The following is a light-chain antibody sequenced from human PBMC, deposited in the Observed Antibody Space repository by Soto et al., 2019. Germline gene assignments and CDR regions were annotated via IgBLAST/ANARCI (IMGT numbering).Light chain of an antibody. CDR1: SSDIGSYDF. V-gene: IGLV2-14*01. Sequence: QSALTQPASVSGSPGQAITISCAGTSSDIGSYDFVSWHQQHPGKAPKLLISEVTNRPSGVSNRFSGSKSGNTASLTISGLLAEDEADYYCSSYTRNTTPVVFGGGTKLTVL. J-gene: IGLJ2*01. CDR3: SSYTRNTTPVV. CDR2: EVT.